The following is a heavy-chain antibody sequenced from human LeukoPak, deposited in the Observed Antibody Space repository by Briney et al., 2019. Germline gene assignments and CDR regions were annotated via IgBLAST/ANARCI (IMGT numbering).Heavy chain of an antibody. CDR1: GFTFSSYW. J-gene: IGHJ3*02. CDR3: ASDNIVVVPDDAFDI. CDR2: ISSSSSYI. V-gene: IGHV3-21*01. D-gene: IGHD2-2*01. Sequence: GGSLRLSCAASGFTFSSYWMSWVRQAPGKGLEWVSSISSSSSYIYYADSVKGRFTISRDNAKNSLYLQMNSLRAEDTAVYYCASDNIVVVPDDAFDIWGQGTMVTVSS.